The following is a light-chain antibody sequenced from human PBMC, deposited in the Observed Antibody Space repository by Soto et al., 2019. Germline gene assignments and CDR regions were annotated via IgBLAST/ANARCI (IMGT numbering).Light chain of an antibody. CDR2: EVS. CDR1: SSGVGGYNY. V-gene: IGLV2-14*01. CDR3: SSYTSSSPDV. Sequence: QSAPTQPDSVSGATGQAITISRLGNSSGVGGYNYGSWYQQHPGTAPKLMIYEVSNRRSGVSNRFSGSKSGNTASLTISGLQAEDESDYYCSSYTSSSPDVFGTGTKVTVL. J-gene: IGLJ1*01.